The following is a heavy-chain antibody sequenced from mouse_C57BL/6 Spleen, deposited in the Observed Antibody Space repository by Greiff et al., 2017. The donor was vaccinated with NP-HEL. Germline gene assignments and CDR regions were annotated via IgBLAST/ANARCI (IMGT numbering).Heavy chain of an antibody. CDR2: INPSSGYT. CDR1: GYTFTSYW. J-gene: IGHJ3*01. Sequence: QVHVKQSGAELAKPGASVKLSCKASGYTFTSYWMHWVKQRPGQGLEWIGYINPSSGYTKYNQKFKDKATLTADKSSSTAYMQLSSLTYEDSAVYYCARSRDGSSYGWFAYWGQGTLVTVSA. V-gene: IGHV1-7*01. CDR3: ARSRDGSSYGWFAY. D-gene: IGHD1-1*01.